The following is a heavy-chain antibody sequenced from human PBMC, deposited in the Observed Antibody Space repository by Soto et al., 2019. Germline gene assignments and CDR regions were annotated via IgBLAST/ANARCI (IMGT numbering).Heavy chain of an antibody. CDR1: GGTFSSYA. D-gene: IGHD3-16*01. CDR2: IIPIFGTA. J-gene: IGHJ6*02. V-gene: IGHV1-69*12. CDR3: ASAWGPSYYYGMDV. Sequence: QVQLVQSGAEVKKPGSSVKVSCKASGGTFSSYAISWVRQAPGQGLEWMGGIIPIFGTADYAQKFQGRVAITADAATSPAYMELSRLRSEDTAVYYCASAWGPSYYYGMDVWGQGTTVTVSS.